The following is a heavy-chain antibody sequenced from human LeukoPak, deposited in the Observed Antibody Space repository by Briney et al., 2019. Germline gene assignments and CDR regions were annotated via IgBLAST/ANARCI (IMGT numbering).Heavy chain of an antibody. J-gene: IGHJ5*02. D-gene: IGHD6-13*01. CDR3: ARHPRFDSSSWYPWFDP. Sequence: ASVKVSCTASGYTFTSYDINWVRQATGQGLEWMGWMNPNSGNTGYAQKFQGRVTMTRNTSISTAYMELSSLRSEDTAVYYCARHPRFDSSSWYPWFDPWGQGTLVTVSS. CDR2: MNPNSGNT. V-gene: IGHV1-8*01. CDR1: GYTFTSYD.